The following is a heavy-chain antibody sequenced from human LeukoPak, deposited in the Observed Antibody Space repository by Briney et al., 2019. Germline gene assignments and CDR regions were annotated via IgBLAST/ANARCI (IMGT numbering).Heavy chain of an antibody. CDR3: ARVEVQVYDYVWGSRRAPKGDWFDP. CDR1: GASISSGGYY. CDR2: IYYSGST. J-gene: IGHJ5*02. V-gene: IGHV4-30-4*07. Sequence: SETLSLTCTVSGASISSGGYYWSWIRQPPGKGLEWIGYIYYSGSTYYNPSLKSRVTISVDTSKNQFSLKLTSVTAADTAVYYCARVEVQVYDYVWGSRRAPKGDWFDPWGQGNLVTVSS. D-gene: IGHD3-16*01.